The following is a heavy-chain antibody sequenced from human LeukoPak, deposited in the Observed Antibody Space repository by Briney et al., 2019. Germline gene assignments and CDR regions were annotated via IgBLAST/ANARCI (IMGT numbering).Heavy chain of an antibody. D-gene: IGHD1-26*01. CDR2: TTGNGDTT. Sequence: GGSLTLLCAASGFHFYLLAMRWVRHSPGEGVEGVSATTGNGDTTYYADSVRGRFTISRDNSKNMLFLHMNSLRAEDTAIYYCAILQGGRFPLDIWGQGTMVTASS. J-gene: IGHJ3*02. CDR1: GFHFYLLA. V-gene: IGHV3-23*01. CDR3: AILQGGRFPLDI.